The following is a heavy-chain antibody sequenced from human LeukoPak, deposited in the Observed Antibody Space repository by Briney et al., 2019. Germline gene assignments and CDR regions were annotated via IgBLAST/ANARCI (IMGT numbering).Heavy chain of an antibody. Sequence: GGSLRLSCADSGFTFSSYAMSWVRQAPGKGLEWVSAISGSGGSTYYADSVKGRFTISRDNSKNTLYLQMNSLRAEDTAVYYCAQNYDFWSGPFDYWGQGTLVTVSS. CDR3: AQNYDFWSGPFDY. V-gene: IGHV3-23*01. D-gene: IGHD3-3*01. CDR1: GFTFSSYA. J-gene: IGHJ4*02. CDR2: ISGSGGST.